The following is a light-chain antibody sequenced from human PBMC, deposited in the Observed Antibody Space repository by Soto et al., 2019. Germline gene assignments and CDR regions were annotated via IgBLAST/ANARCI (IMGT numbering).Light chain of an antibody. V-gene: IGKV3-20*01. CDR1: RSVSSN. Sequence: EIVMTQSPATLSVSPGERATLSCRASRSVSSNLAWYQQKPGQAPRLLIYGASSRATGIPDRFSGSGSGTDFTLTISGLEPEDFAVYYCQQYGGSPPLSFGGGTKVDIK. J-gene: IGKJ4*01. CDR3: QQYGGSPPLS. CDR2: GAS.